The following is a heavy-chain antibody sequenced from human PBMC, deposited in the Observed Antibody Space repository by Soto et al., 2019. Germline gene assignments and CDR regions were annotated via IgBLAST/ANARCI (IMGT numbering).Heavy chain of an antibody. V-gene: IGHV1-46*01. CDR2: INPFDGSR. Sequence: ASVKVSCKASGYIFTSYYIHWVRQAPGQGLEWMGWINPFDGSRMFAQSFQGRVTMTRDTSTSTVYMEVSSLKASDTAMYYCARTAAAGKYYYGMDVWGQGTTVTVSS. CDR1: GYIFTSYY. D-gene: IGHD6-13*01. CDR3: ARTAAAGKYYYGMDV. J-gene: IGHJ6*02.